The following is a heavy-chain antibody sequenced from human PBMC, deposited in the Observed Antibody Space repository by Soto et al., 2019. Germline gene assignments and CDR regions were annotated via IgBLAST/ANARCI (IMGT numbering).Heavy chain of an antibody. Sequence: SQTLSLTCAISGDSVSSNSVDWNWIRLSPSRGLEWLGRTYYRSKWYTDYAVSVKSRITINPDTSKNQFSLQLNSVTPEDTAVYYCARETVPAAGYFDYWGQGTLVTVSS. V-gene: IGHV6-1*01. D-gene: IGHD6-13*01. J-gene: IGHJ4*02. CDR2: TYYRSKWYT. CDR3: ARETVPAAGYFDY. CDR1: GDSVSSNSVD.